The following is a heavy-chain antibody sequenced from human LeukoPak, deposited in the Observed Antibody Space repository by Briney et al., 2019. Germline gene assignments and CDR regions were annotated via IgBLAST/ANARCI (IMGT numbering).Heavy chain of an antibody. J-gene: IGHJ4*02. V-gene: IGHV4-4*07. CDR2: ISTSGNT. CDR1: GGSISSYY. CDR3: ARGEGNYFDY. Sequence: SXTLXLTCTVSGGSISSYYWTWIRQPAGKGLEWIGRISTSGNTNYTPSLKSRVTMSVDTSRNQFSLKLTSVTAADAAVYYCARGEGNYFDYWGQGALVTVSS.